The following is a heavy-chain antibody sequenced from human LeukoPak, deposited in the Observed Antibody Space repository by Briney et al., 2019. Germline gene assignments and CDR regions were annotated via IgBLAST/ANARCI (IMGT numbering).Heavy chain of an antibody. J-gene: IGHJ4*02. CDR2: IYYSGST. Sequence: PSETLSLTCTVSGGSISSSSYYWGWIRQPPGKGLKWIGSIYYSGSTYYNPSLKSRVTISVDTSKNQFSLKLSSVTAADTAVYYCARTGGRIFDYWGQGTLVTVSS. V-gene: IGHV4-39*01. CDR1: GGSISSSSYY. CDR3: ARTGGRIFDY. D-gene: IGHD4-23*01.